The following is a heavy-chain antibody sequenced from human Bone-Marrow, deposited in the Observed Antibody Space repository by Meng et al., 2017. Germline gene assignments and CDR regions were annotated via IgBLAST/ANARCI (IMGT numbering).Heavy chain of an antibody. CDR2: INTDGTTT. V-gene: IGHV3-74*01. Sequence: GESLKISCAASGFTFSSYWMHWVRQTPGKGLVWVSRINTDGTTTTYADSVKGRFTISRDNAKNTLYLQMNSLRGEDTAVYYCSSDVAGRGGYWGQGTLVTVSS. D-gene: IGHD1-26*01. CDR3: SSDVAGRGGY. CDR1: GFTFSSYW. J-gene: IGHJ4*02.